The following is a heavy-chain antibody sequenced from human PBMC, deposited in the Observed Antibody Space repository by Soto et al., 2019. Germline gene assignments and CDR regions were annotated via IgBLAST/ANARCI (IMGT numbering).Heavy chain of an antibody. V-gene: IGHV4-4*02. CDR1: GDSITSRNW. D-gene: IGHD3-3*01. Sequence: QEQLQESGPGLVLPSGTLSLTCGVSGDSITSRNWWAWVRQTPGKGLEWIGEMHYDGTTNYNPSLKSRVITSIDTTRNQFSLRLKSLTAADTALYYCATQTISYCLDIWGQGTMVTVSS. CDR2: MHYDGTT. CDR3: ATQTISYCLDI. J-gene: IGHJ6*02.